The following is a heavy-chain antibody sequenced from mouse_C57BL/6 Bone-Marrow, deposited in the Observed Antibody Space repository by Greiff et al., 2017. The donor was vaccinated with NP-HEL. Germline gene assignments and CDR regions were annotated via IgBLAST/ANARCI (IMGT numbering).Heavy chain of an antibody. J-gene: IGHJ3*01. CDR2: INPNNGGT. CDR3: AKGYGSSPFAY. Sequence: EVQLQQSGPELVKPGASVKMSCKASGYTFTDYNMHWVKQSHGKSLEWIGYINPNNGGTSYNQKFKGKATLTVNKSSSTAYMELRSLTSEDSAVYYCAKGYGSSPFAYWGQGTLVTVSA. V-gene: IGHV1-22*01. D-gene: IGHD1-1*01. CDR1: GYTFTDYN.